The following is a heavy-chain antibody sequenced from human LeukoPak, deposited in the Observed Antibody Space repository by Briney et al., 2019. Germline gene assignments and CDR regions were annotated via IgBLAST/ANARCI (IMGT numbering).Heavy chain of an antibody. J-gene: IGHJ4*02. D-gene: IGHD4-23*01. CDR3: AREGNGGKGDFDY. CDR2: ISSSSITT. CDR1: GFTFSSHS. V-gene: IGHV3-48*01. Sequence: GGSLRLSCAASGFTFSSHSMNWVRQAPGKGLEWVSYISSSSITTHYADSVKGRFTISRDNSKNTLYLQMNSLRAEDTAVYYCAREGNGGKGDFDYWGQGTLVTVSS.